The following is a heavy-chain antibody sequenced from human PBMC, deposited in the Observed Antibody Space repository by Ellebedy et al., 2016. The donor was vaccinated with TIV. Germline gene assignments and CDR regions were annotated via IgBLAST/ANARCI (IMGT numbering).Heavy chain of an antibody. D-gene: IGHD3-22*01. CDR1: GGTFNSYP. V-gene: IGHV1-69*13. CDR3: AMPGPYHADSRGHYFYYMDV. CDR2: IIPIFGKA. Sequence: SVKVSXXASGGTFNSYPISWVRQAPGQGLEWMGGIIPIFGKANYAQKFQGRVTITADESTSTAYMELSSLRSDDTAVYYCAMPGPYHADSRGHYFYYMDVWGQGTTVTVSS. J-gene: IGHJ6*03.